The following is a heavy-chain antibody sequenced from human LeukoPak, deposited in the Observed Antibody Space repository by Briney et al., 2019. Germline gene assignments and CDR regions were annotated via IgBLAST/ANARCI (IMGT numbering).Heavy chain of an antibody. Sequence: SETLSLTCAVYGGSFSGYYWSWIRQPPGKGLEWIGYIYYSGSTYYNPSLKSRVTISVDTSKNQFSLKLSSVTAADTAVYYCARDGDYTFDYWGQGTLVTVSS. CDR1: GGSFSGYY. CDR2: IYYSGST. J-gene: IGHJ4*02. D-gene: IGHD4-17*01. CDR3: ARDGDYTFDY. V-gene: IGHV4-30-4*01.